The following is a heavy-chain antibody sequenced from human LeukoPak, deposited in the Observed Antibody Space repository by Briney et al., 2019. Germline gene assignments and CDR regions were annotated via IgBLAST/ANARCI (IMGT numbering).Heavy chain of an antibody. CDR2: ISPNGVIT. CDR1: GFTFSNAW. J-gene: IGHJ6*03. CDR3: ARDPYSGSYGDYYYYYMDV. V-gene: IGHV3-11*04. D-gene: IGHD1-26*01. Sequence: PGGSLRLSCAASGFTFSNAWMSWVRQAPGKGLEWVSGISPNGVITYYADSVKGRFTISRDNAKSSLYLQMNSLRDEDTAVYYCARDPYSGSYGDYYYYYMDVWGKGTTVTISS.